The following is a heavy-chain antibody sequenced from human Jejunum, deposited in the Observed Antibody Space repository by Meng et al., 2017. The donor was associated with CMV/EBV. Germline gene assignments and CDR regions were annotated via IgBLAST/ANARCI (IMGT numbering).Heavy chain of an antibody. V-gene: IGHV1-46*01. CDR2: INTSVGYT. J-gene: IGHJ4*02. CDR3: ARASRVLGGFDY. D-gene: IGHD3-16*01. Sequence: QVQLVQSGAEVKKPGASVKVSCKASGHTFTNYYMHWVRQAPGQGLEWMGIINTSVGYTSHAQKFQGRVTMTRDTSTSTVHMEVSSLRSADTAVYYCARASRVLGGFDYWGQGTLVTVSS. CDR1: GHTFTNYY.